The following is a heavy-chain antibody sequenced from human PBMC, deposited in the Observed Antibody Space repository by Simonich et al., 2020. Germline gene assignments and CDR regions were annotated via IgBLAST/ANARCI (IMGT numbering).Heavy chain of an antibody. Sequence: QVQLQQWGAGLLKPSETLSLTCAVYGGSFSGYSWTWIRQPPGKGLEWIGDIYHGGSTNYNPSLKRRGAISVDTSKNQFSLKLNSVTAADTAMYFCARTGSSSLYANDYRFDIWGQGTMVAVSS. D-gene: IGHD2-2*01. CDR1: GGSFSGYS. CDR2: IYHGGST. V-gene: IGHV4-34*01. J-gene: IGHJ3*02. CDR3: ARTGSSSLYANDYRFDI.